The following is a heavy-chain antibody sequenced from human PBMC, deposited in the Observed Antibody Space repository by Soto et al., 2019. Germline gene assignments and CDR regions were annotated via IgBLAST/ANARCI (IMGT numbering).Heavy chain of an antibody. CDR1: GFTFSSYA. CDR2: LSGSGGRT. CDR3: AKDYRSNQLWASFDY. J-gene: IGHJ4*02. D-gene: IGHD3-10*01. Sequence: GGSLRLSCAASGFTFSSYAMSWVRQAPGKGLEWVSALSGSGGRTFYADSVKGRFTISRDNSENTLYLQMNSLRAEDTAVYYCAKDYRSNQLWASFDYWGQGTLVTVSS. V-gene: IGHV3-23*01.